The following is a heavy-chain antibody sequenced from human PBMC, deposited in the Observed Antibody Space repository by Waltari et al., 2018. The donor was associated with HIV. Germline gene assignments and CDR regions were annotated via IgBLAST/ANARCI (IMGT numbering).Heavy chain of an antibody. D-gene: IGHD1-1*01. V-gene: IGHV3-66*01. J-gene: IGHJ3*02. CDR1: GFTASRHH. Sequence: EVQLVESGGGLVRPGGSLRLSCAASGFTASRHHMGWVRQTPGKGLEYVSVMYSGGTTHYADSVNGRFTISRDSSKSALYLQMNTLRAEDTALYYCARVDRAGTTSGWDVFDIWGQGTMVTVSS. CDR3: ARVDRAGTTSGWDVFDI. CDR2: MYSGGTT.